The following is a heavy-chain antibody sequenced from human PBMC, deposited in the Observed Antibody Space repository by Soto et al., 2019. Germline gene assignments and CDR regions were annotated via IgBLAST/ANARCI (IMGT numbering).Heavy chain of an antibody. CDR3: ARLWGIGDQDA. J-gene: IGHJ5*02. CDR2: IIPILGPA. D-gene: IGHD2-21*01. Sequence: QVQLVQSGAEVKKPGSSVKVSCKTSGDSFRTHSVSWVRQAPGQGLEWVGGIIPILGPAKYAQKFQGRDTITVEESTNTAYKELRILRSEDTAVYYCARLWGIGDQDAWGLGTRVTVSS. V-gene: IGHV1-69*16. CDR1: GDSFRTHS.